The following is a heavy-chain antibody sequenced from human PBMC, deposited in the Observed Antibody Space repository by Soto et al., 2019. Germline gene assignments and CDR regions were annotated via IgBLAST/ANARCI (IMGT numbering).Heavy chain of an antibody. Sequence: SVKVSCKASGGTFSNYAISWVRQAPGQGLEWMGGIIPIFGTVNYAQKFQGRVTITADKSTSTAYMDLSSLRSEDTAVYYCARVGQAVAGTLHYGMDVWGQGTTVTVSS. J-gene: IGHJ6*02. CDR3: ARVGQAVAGTLHYGMDV. V-gene: IGHV1-69*06. CDR2: IIPIFGTV. D-gene: IGHD6-19*01. CDR1: GGTFSNYA.